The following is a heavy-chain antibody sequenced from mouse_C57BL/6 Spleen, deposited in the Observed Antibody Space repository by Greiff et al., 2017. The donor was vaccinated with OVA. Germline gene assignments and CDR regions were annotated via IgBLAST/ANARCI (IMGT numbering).Heavy chain of an antibody. Sequence: EVKLMESGGGLVQPGGSLSLSCAASGFTFTDYYMSWVRQPPGKALAWLGFIRNKANGYTTEYSASVKGRFTISIDNSQSIRYLQRNALSAEDSATYVCARYTDYYWYFDVWGTGTTVTVSS. V-gene: IGHV7-3*01. CDR1: GFTFTDYY. D-gene: IGHD2-4*01. CDR2: IRNKANGYTT. J-gene: IGHJ1*03. CDR3: ARYTDYYWYFDV.